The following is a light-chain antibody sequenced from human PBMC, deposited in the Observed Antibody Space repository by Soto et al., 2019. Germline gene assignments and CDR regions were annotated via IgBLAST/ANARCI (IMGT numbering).Light chain of an antibody. Sequence: QSALTQPASVSGSIGQSITISCTGTSSDVGGYNYVSWYQQHPGKAPKLMIYDVSNRPSGVSNRFSGSKSGNTASLTISGLQAEDEADYYFSSYTSSSTLYVFGTGTKLTVL. CDR3: SSYTSSSTLYV. CDR2: DVS. J-gene: IGLJ1*01. CDR1: SSDVGGYNY. V-gene: IGLV2-14*01.